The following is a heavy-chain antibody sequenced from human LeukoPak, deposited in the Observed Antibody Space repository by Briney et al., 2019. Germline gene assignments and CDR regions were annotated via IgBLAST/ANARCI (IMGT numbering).Heavy chain of an antibody. Sequence: PGGSLRLSCAASGFTFSSYAMSWVRQAPGKGLEWVSAISGSGGSTYYADSVKGRFTISRDNSKNTLYLQMNSLRAEDTAVYYCAKALSGRYCSSTSCSPVFDYWGQRTLVTVSS. V-gene: IGHV3-23*01. J-gene: IGHJ4*02. CDR2: ISGSGGST. D-gene: IGHD2-2*01. CDR3: AKALSGRYCSSTSCSPVFDY. CDR1: GFTFSSYA.